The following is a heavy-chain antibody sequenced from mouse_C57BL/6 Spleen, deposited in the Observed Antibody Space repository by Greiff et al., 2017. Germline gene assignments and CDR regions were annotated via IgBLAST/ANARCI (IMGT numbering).Heavy chain of an antibody. CDR3: ARADGYYPYYAMDY. J-gene: IGHJ3*01. V-gene: IGHV2-2*01. CDR1: GFSLTSYG. D-gene: IGHD2-3*01. CDR2: IWSGGST. Sequence: VQVVESGPGLVQPSQSLSITCTVSGFSLTSYGVHWVRQSPGKGLEWLGVIWSGGSTDYNAAFISRLSISKDNSKSQVFFKMNSLQADDTAIYYCARADGYYPYYAMDYWGQGTLVTVSA.